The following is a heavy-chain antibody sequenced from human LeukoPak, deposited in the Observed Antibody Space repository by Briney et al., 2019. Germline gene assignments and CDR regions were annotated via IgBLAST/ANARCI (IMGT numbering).Heavy chain of an antibody. CDR3: ARDRSRGYSYGYCFDY. Sequence: SVKLSCNASGGTFSSYAINWVRQAPGHGLEWMGIISPIFATANYAHKFHGRVTITTDESTSTAYMELSSLRSEATAVYYCARDRSRGYSYGYCFDYWGQGTLVTVSS. CDR1: GGTFSSYA. V-gene: IGHV1-69*05. J-gene: IGHJ4*02. CDR2: ISPIFATA. D-gene: IGHD5-18*01.